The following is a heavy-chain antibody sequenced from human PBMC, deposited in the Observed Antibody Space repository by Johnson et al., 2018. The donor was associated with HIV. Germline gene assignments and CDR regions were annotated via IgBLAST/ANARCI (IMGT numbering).Heavy chain of an antibody. J-gene: IGHJ3*02. CDR1: GFTFDDYA. D-gene: IGHD1-26*01. V-gene: IGHV3-9*01. Sequence: VQLVESGGGLVQPGRSLRLSCAASGFTFDDYAMHWVRQAPGKGLKWVSGINWNGGSTGYADSVKGRFTISRDNAKNSLYLQMNSLRAEDTALYYCAKGLGWELLTHDAFDIWGQGTMVTVSS. CDR2: INWNGGST. CDR3: AKGLGWELLTHDAFDI.